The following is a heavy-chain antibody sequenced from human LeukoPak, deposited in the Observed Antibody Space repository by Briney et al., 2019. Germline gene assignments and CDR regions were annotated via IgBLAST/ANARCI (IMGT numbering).Heavy chain of an antibody. Sequence: GGSLRLSCAASGFTFSSYAMHWVRQAPGKGLEWVAVISYDGSNKYYADSVKGRFTISRDNSKNTLYLQMNSLRAEDTAVYYCARDLVVPAADAFDIWGQGTMVTVSS. V-gene: IGHV3-30*04. CDR3: ARDLVVPAADAFDI. J-gene: IGHJ3*02. CDR1: GFTFSSYA. D-gene: IGHD2-2*01. CDR2: ISYDGSNK.